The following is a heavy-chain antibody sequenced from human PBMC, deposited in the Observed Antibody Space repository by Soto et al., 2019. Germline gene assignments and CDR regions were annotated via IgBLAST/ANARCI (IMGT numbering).Heavy chain of an antibody. CDR2: IWYDGSNK. D-gene: IGHD1-26*01. CDR3: ARDQLGVGAPHYYYGMDV. J-gene: IGHJ6*02. V-gene: IGHV3-33*01. CDR1: GFTFSSYC. Sequence: PGGSLRLSCAAPGFTFSSYCMHWVRQAPGKGLEWVAVIWYDGSNKYYADSVKGRFTISRDNSKNTLYLQMNSLRAEDTAVYYCARDQLGVGAPHYYYGMDVWGQGTTVTVS.